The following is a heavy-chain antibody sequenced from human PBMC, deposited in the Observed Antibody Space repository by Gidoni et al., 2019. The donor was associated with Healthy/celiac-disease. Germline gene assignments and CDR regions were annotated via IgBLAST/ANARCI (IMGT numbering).Heavy chain of an antibody. J-gene: IGHJ3*02. V-gene: IGHV3-13*01. CDR1: GFTFSSYD. Sequence: EVQLVESGGGLVQPGGSLRLSCAASGFTFSSYDMHWVRQDTGKGLEWVSAIGTAGDTYYPGSVKGRFTISRENAKNSLYLQMNSLRAEDTAVYYCARPNDYGAFDIWGQGTMVTVSS. CDR3: ARPNDYGAFDI. D-gene: IGHD4-17*01. CDR2: IGTAGDT.